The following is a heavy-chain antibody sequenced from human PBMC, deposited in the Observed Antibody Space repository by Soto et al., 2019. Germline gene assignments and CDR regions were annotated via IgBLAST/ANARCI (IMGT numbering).Heavy chain of an antibody. J-gene: IGHJ5*02. CDR2: IYYSGST. CDR3: AKELVNGTWWFDP. Sequence: TSETLSLTCTVSGGSISSSSYYWGWIRQQPRKGLERIGNIYYSGSTYYNPSLKSRVTISVDTSKNQFPLKLTSETAADSAVYYCAKELVNGTWWFDPWGQGTLVTVSS. D-gene: IGHD1-20*01. V-gene: IGHV4-39*02. CDR1: GGSISSSSYY.